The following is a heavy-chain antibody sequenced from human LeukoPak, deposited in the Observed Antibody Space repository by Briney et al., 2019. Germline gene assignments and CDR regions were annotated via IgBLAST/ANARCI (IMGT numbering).Heavy chain of an antibody. V-gene: IGHV3-30*03. CDR3: ARDPTMIAPGY. D-gene: IGHD3-22*01. J-gene: IGHJ4*02. CDR1: GFTFRNYG. Sequence: PGGSLRLSCAASGFTFRNYGMHWVRQVPGKGLEWLGVVTYDGSKAFYADSVKGRLTISRDNSKNTLYLQMNTLRVEDTAVYYCARDPTMIAPGYWGQGTLVTVSS. CDR2: VTYDGSKA.